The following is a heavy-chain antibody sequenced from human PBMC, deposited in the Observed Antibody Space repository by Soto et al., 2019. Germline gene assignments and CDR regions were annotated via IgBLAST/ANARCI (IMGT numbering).Heavy chain of an antibody. CDR3: ARPLAVAGIMNAFDI. CDR2: IDPSDSYT. J-gene: IGHJ3*02. V-gene: IGHV5-10-1*01. CDR1: GYSFATYW. D-gene: IGHD6-19*01. Sequence: GASLKINCKASGYSFATYWISWVRQMPGKGLEWMGRIDPSDSYTNYSPSFQGHVTISADKSISTAYLQWSSLKASDTAMYYCARPLAVAGIMNAFDIWGQGTMVTVSS.